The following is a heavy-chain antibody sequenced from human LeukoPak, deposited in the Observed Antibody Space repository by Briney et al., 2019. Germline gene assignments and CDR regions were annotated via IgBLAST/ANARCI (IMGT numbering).Heavy chain of an antibody. CDR2: IYPGDSDT. J-gene: IGHJ4*02. D-gene: IGHD6-13*01. CDR3: ARGGGSTWYREFDN. CDR1: GYIFGNYW. Sequence: GESLKISCKASGYIFGNYWIGWVRQRCGRGLEWMGIIYPGDSDTKYSPSFEGQVIISADKSLKTAYLEWSSPTASDSGIYFCARGGGSTWYREFDNWGQGTLVTVSS. V-gene: IGHV5-51*01.